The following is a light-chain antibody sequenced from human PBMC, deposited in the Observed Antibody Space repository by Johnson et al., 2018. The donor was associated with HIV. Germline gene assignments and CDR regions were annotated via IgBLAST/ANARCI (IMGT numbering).Light chain of an antibody. Sequence: QSVLTQPPSVSAAPGQKVTISCSGSSSNIGNNYVSWYQQLPGTAPRLLIYDNNKRPSGIPDRFSGSKSGTSDTLGITGLTTGDEADYYCGTWDSSLSPYVLGTGTKVTVL. CDR2: DNN. J-gene: IGLJ1*01. CDR1: SSNIGNNY. CDR3: GTWDSSLSPYV. V-gene: IGLV1-51*01.